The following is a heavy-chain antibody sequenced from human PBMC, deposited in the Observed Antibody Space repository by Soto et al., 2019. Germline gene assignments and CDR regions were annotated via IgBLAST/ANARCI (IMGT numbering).Heavy chain of an antibody. CDR1: GFTFSNYG. V-gene: IGHV3-30*18. Sequence: QVQLVESGGGVVQPGRSLRLSCAASGFTFSNYGMHWVRQAPGKGLEWVAIISYDESNKYYVDSVKGRFTISRDNSKNTLYLQMNSLRPEDTAVYYCAKDLLSVWGQGTLVTVSS. CDR3: AKDLLSV. CDR2: ISYDESNK. J-gene: IGHJ4*02.